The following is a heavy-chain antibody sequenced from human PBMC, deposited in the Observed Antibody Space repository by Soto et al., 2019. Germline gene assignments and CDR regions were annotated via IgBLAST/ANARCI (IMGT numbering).Heavy chain of an antibody. CDR1: GGTFSSYT. CDR2: IIPILGIA. D-gene: IGHD1-7*01. V-gene: IGHV1-69*04. J-gene: IGHJ4*02. Sequence: AVKVSCKASGGTFSSYTISWVRQAPGQGLEWMGRIIPILGIANYAQKVQGRVTITADKSTSTAYMELSSLRSEDTAVYYCARDGVSGTGDYWGQGTLVTVSS. CDR3: ARDGVSGTGDY.